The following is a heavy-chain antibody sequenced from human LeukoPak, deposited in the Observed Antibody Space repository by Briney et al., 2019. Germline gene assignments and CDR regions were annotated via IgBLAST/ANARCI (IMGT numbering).Heavy chain of an antibody. Sequence: GGSLRLSCAASGFSFRTYAMSWVRQAPGKGLEWVSGISGSGDSTYYADSVKGRFTISRDNSWNTLFLQMNSLRDEDTAVYYCAKDRSDNKTWYAGSHWGQGTLVTVSS. D-gene: IGHD2-8*01. J-gene: IGHJ4*02. CDR2: ISGSGDST. CDR3: AKDRSDNKTWYAGSH. CDR1: GFSFRTYA. V-gene: IGHV3-23*01.